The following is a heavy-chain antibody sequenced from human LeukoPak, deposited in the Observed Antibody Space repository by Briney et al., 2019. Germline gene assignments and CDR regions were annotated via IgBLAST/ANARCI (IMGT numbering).Heavy chain of an antibody. CDR2: ISSSSSYI. J-gene: IGHJ4*02. CDR1: GFTFSSYS. CDR3: AKERWGTEMATITCFDY. Sequence: PGGSLRLSCAASGFTFSSYSMNWVRQAPGKGLEWVSSISSSSSYIYYADSVKGRFTISRDNAKNSLYLQMNSLRAEDTAVYYCAKERWGTEMATITCFDYWGQGTLVTVSS. D-gene: IGHD5-24*01. V-gene: IGHV3-21*01.